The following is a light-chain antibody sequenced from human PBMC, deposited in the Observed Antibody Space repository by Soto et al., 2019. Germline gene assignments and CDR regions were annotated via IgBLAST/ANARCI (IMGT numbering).Light chain of an antibody. CDR1: QNVRSNY. V-gene: IGKV3-20*01. CDR2: GAS. Sequence: IVLTQSPGTLSLSPGERVTLSCTASQNVRSNYLAWYQQKPGQAPRLLIYGASTRASGIPERFSGSGPGTDFTLTISRLATEDFAVYYCKDYGSSEWTFGQGTKVDIK. J-gene: IGKJ1*01. CDR3: KDYGSSEWT.